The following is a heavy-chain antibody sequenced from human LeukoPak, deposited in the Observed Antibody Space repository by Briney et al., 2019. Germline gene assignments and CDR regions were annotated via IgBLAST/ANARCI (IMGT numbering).Heavy chain of an antibody. V-gene: IGHV3-21*01. CDR3: ARDRQYCGGDCYSLGGMDV. Sequence: GGSLRLSCAASGFTFSSYSMNWVRQAPGKGLEWVSSISSSSSYIYYADSVKGRFTISRDNAKNSLYLQMNSLRAEDTAVYYCARDRQYCGGDCYSLGGMDVWGQGTTVTVSS. CDR2: ISSSSSYI. D-gene: IGHD2-21*02. J-gene: IGHJ6*02. CDR1: GFTFSSYS.